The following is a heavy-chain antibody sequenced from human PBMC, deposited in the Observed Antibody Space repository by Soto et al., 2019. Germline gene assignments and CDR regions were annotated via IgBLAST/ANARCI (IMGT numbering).Heavy chain of an antibody. CDR1: GFTFNNAY. J-gene: IGHJ4*02. Sequence: GGSLRLSCAASGFTFNNAYMSWVRQAPRKGLEWVARIRSKVDGGTPDYPSPVKGRFTISRDDSKNTLYLQMNSLNPEDTGVYYSITDAYLGTYFYVSGRPGWGQGVLVTVSS. D-gene: IGHD3-10*01. CDR3: ITDAYLGTYFYVSGRPG. CDR2: IRSKVDGGTP. V-gene: IGHV3-15*01.